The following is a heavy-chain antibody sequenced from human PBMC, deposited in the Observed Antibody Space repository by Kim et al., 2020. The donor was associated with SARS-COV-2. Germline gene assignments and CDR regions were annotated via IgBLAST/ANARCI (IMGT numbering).Heavy chain of an antibody. V-gene: IGHV3-30*02. D-gene: IGHD1-26*01. CDR3: AKAFSQDTTSASDY. Sequence: DSVKGRFTISRDNSKNTLYLQMNSLRAEDTAVYYCAKAFSQDTTSASDYWGQGTLVTVSS. J-gene: IGHJ4*02.